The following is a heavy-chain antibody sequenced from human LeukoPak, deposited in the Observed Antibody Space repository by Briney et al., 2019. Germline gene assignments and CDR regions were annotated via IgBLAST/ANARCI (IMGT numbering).Heavy chain of an antibody. Sequence: GASVKVSCKTSGYTFSNYDINWVRQAPGQGLEWMGWINPNSGGTNYAQKFQGRVTMTRDTSISTAYMELSRLRSDDTAVYYCARDSDFWSGYYMVDYWGQGTLVTVSS. CDR2: INPNSGGT. CDR1: GYTFSNYD. CDR3: ARDSDFWSGYYMVDY. J-gene: IGHJ4*02. D-gene: IGHD3-3*01. V-gene: IGHV1-2*02.